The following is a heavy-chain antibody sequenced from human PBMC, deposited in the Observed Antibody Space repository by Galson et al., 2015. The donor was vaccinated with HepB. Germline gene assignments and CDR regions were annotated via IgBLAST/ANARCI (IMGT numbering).Heavy chain of an antibody. CDR2: ISYDGSNK. V-gene: IGHV3-30*18. CDR1: GFTFSSYG. CDR3: AKDLTVSSGWYLGGPADY. Sequence: SLRLSCAASGFTFSSYGMHWVRQAPGKGLEWVAVISYDGSNKYYADSVKGRFTISRDNSKNTLYLQMNSLRAEDTAVYYCAKDLTVSSGWYLGGPADYWGQGTLVTVSS. J-gene: IGHJ4*02. D-gene: IGHD6-19*01.